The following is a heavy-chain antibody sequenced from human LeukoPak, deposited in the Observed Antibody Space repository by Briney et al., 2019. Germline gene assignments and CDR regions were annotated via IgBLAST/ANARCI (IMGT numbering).Heavy chain of an antibody. CDR2: MNPNSGNT. J-gene: IGHJ4*02. Sequence: ASVKVSCKASGYTFTGYYMHWVRQAPGQGLEWMGWMNPNSGNTGYAQKFQGRVTITRNTSISTAYMELSSLRSEDTAVYYCATLAAPFDYWGQGTLVTVSS. CDR3: ATLAAPFDY. CDR1: GYTFTGYY. V-gene: IGHV1-8*03. D-gene: IGHD6-13*01.